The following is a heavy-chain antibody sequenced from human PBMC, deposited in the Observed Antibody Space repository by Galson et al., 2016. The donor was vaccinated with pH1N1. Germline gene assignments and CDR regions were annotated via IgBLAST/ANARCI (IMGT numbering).Heavy chain of an antibody. CDR3: IREMS. CDR1: EFIFSNKW. J-gene: IGHJ5*02. CDR2: LKSDGTSA. V-gene: IGHV3-74*01. Sequence: SLRLSCAASEFIFSNKWMHWLRQSPVKGLEWLAVLKSDGTSARYADSVKGRFTISRDNAKNTLYLQMNSLRVEDTSVYYCIREMSWGQGVLVTVSS.